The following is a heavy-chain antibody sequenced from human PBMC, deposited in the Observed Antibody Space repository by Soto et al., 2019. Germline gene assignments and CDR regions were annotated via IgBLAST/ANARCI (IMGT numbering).Heavy chain of an antibody. CDR1: GYTFTRCA. CDR2: INAGNGNT. D-gene: IGHD2-15*01. J-gene: IGHJ4*02. Sequence: QVQLVQSGAEVKKPGASVKVSCKASGYTFTRCAMHWVRQAPGQRLEWMGWINAGNGNTKYSQKFQGRVTITRDTSASTAYMELSSLRSEDTAVYYCARTSAGYCSGGNCYFDYGGQGTLVTVSS. CDR3: ARTSAGYCSGGNCYFDY. V-gene: IGHV1-3*01.